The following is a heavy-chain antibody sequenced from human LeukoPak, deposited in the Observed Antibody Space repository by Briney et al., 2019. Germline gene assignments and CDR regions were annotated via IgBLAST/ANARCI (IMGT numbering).Heavy chain of an antibody. CDR2: IYSGGST. Sequence: PGGSLRLSCAASGFIVSSKYMSWVRQAPGKGLEWVSVIYSGGSTHYADSVKGRFTISRDNAKNSLYLQMNSLRAEDTAVYYCARVEGRMYYDILTGYVEGYYFDYWGQGTLVTVSS. V-gene: IGHV3-66*01. J-gene: IGHJ4*02. CDR1: GFIVSSKY. D-gene: IGHD3-9*01. CDR3: ARVEGRMYYDILTGYVEGYYFDY.